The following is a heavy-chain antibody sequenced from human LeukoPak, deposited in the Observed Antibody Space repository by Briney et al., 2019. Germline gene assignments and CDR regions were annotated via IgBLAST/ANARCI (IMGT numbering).Heavy chain of an antibody. V-gene: IGHV3-23*01. CDR2: ISSSGGST. Sequence: GGSLRLSCAASGFTFSSDAMRWVRQAPGKGLGWVSAISSSGGSTYYADSVRGRFIISRDSSKNMLYLQMNSLRVEDTAVYYCAKGGAQVGGQGTLVTVSS. J-gene: IGHJ4*02. D-gene: IGHD1-26*01. CDR1: GFTFSSDA. CDR3: AKGGAQV.